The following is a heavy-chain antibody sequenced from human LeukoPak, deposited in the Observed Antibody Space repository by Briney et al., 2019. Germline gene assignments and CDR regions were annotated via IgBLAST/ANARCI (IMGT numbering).Heavy chain of an antibody. CDR3: ARGHIVEDILTGYPRGYYYYGMDV. V-gene: IGHV1-69*06. Sequence: GASVKVSCKASGGTFSSYAISWVRQAPGQGLEWMGGIIPIFGTANYAQKFQGRVTITADKSTSTAYMELSSLRSEDTAVYYCARGHIVEDILTGYPRGYYYYGMDVWGQGTTVTVSS. D-gene: IGHD3-9*01. CDR2: IIPIFGTA. J-gene: IGHJ6*02. CDR1: GGTFSSYA.